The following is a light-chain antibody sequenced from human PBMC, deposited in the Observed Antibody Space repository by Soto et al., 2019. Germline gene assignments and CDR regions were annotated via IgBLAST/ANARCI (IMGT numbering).Light chain of an antibody. CDR2: EGS. CDR1: SSDIGSYNL. Sequence: QSALTQPASVSGSPGQSITISCTGTSSDIGSYNLVSWYQQHPGRAPKLMIYEGSKRPSGVSNRFSGSKSGNTASLTISGLQAEDEADYYCSSYAGVTSFVVFGGGTKLTVL. J-gene: IGLJ2*01. V-gene: IGLV2-23*03. CDR3: SSYAGVTSFVV.